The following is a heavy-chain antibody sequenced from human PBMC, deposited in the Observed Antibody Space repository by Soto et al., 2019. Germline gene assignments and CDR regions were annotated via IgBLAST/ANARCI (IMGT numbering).Heavy chain of an antibody. CDR2: IYYSGST. Sequence: QVQLQESGPGLVKPSQTLSLTCTVSGGSISSGDYYWSWIRQHPGKGLEWIGYIYYSGSTYYNPSLKIRVTISVDTSTNQFSLKLSSVTAADTAVYYCARWWSGSRQGFDPWGQGTLVTVSS. J-gene: IGHJ5*02. CDR3: ARWWSGSRQGFDP. CDR1: GGSISSGDYY. V-gene: IGHV4-31*03. D-gene: IGHD3-3*01.